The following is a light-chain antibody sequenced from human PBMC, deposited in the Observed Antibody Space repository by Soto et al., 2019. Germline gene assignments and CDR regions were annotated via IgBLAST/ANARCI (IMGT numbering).Light chain of an antibody. Sequence: DIQMTQSPSSLSASVGDRVTITCRASQGISRDLNWYQQKPGQAPNLLIYGASGLQTGVPSRFSGSGSGTDFTLTISSLQPEDFATYFCQQSSSTPATFGGGTKVEI. CDR1: QGISRD. J-gene: IGKJ4*01. CDR3: QQSSSTPAT. V-gene: IGKV1-39*01. CDR2: GAS.